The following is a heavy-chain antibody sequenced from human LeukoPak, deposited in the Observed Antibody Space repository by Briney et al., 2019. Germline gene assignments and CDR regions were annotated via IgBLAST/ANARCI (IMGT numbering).Heavy chain of an antibody. CDR1: GFTFSSYP. Sequence: GGSLRLSCAASGFTFSSYPMHWVRQAPGKGLEYVSAISGNGHNTYYTKSVRGRFTISRGNSKNTLFLQMGSLRAEDMAVYYCARDSGLDFWGQGTLVTVSS. CDR3: ARDSGLDF. V-gene: IGHV3-64*01. CDR2: ISGNGHNT. J-gene: IGHJ4*02. D-gene: IGHD3-10*01.